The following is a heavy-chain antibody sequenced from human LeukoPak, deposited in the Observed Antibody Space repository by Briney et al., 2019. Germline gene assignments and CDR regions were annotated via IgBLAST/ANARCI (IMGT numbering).Heavy chain of an antibody. J-gene: IGHJ6*02. CDR1: GGTFSSYA. CDR3: ARVEKQWPSVYYYYYGMDV. V-gene: IGHV1-69*13. D-gene: IGHD6-19*01. CDR2: IIPIFGTA. Sequence: SVKVSCKASGGTFSSYAISCVRQAPGQGLEWMGGIIPIFGTANYAQKFQGRVTITADESTSTAYMELSSLRSEDTAVYYCARVEKQWPSVYYYYYGMDVWGQGTTVTVSS.